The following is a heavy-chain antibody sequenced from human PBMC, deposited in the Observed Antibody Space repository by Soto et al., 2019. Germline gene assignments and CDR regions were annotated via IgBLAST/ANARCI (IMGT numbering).Heavy chain of an antibody. V-gene: IGHV1-69*13. CDR2: IIPIFGTE. CDR1: GGTFSSYA. J-gene: IGHJ6*02. Sequence: ASVKVSCKASGGTFSSYAISWVRQAPGQGLEWMGGIIPIFGTEKYAQKFQGRVTITADESTTTAYMELSSLRSEDTAVYYCARSHCSGGSCYANYYGMDVWGQGTTVTVSS. D-gene: IGHD2-15*01. CDR3: ARSHCSGGSCYANYYGMDV.